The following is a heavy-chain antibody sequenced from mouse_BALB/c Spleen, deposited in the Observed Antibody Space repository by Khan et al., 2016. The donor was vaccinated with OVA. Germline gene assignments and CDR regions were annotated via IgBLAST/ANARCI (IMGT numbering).Heavy chain of an antibody. Sequence: QVQLKQSGAELVRPGTSVKLSCKTSGYIFTSYWIHWVKQRSGQGLEWIARVYPGTDNTYYNENFKDKATLTADKSSTTVYLQLSSLKSEDSAVFCCARGEALYYFDYWGQGTTLTVSS. CDR2: VYPGTDNT. D-gene: IGHD3-2*02. V-gene: IGHV1-76*01. J-gene: IGHJ2*01. CDR1: GYIFTSYW. CDR3: ARGEALYYFDY.